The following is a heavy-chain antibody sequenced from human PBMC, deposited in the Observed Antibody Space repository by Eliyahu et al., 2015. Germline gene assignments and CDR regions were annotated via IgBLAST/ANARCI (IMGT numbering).Heavy chain of an antibody. D-gene: IGHD2-8*01. J-gene: IGHJ4*02. CDR3: VRGLMVPSF. CDR2: MSYSGSA. Sequence: QMQLQESGPGLVKPAETXSLTCTVXGGSVSPYYWTWIRQPPGKGLECIGYMSYSGSANYNPSLKSRVTISVDTSKNQFSLRLASVTAADTAVYYCVRGLMVPSFWGQGTVVTVSS. CDR1: GGSVSPYY. V-gene: IGHV4-59*02.